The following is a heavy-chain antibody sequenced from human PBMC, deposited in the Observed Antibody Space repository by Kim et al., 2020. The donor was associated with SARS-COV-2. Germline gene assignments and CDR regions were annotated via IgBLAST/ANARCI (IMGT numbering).Heavy chain of an antibody. V-gene: IGHV4-39*01. D-gene: IGHD5-18*01. CDR2: IYYSGST. J-gene: IGHJ4*02. Sequence: SETLSLTCTVSGGSISSSSYYWGWIRQPPGKGLEWIGSIYYSGSTYYNPSLKSRVTISVDTSKNQFSLKLSSVTAADTAVYYCARVVGYSYANFDYWGQGTLVTVSS. CDR3: ARVVGYSYANFDY. CDR1: GGSISSSSYY.